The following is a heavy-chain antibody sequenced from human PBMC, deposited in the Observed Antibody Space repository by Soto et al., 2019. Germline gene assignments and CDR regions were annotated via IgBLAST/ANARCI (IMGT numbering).Heavy chain of an antibody. D-gene: IGHD2-15*01. V-gene: IGHV4-34*01. Sequence: QVQLQQWGAGLLKPSETLSLTCAVYGGSFSGYYWSWIRQPPGKGLEWIGEINHSGSTNYNPSLKSRVTISVDTSKNQFSLKLSSVTAADTAVYYCARGRVYCSGGSCTLYPHPYYFDYWGQGTLVTVSS. J-gene: IGHJ4*02. CDR3: ARGRVYCSGGSCTLYPHPYYFDY. CDR1: GGSFSGYY. CDR2: INHSGST.